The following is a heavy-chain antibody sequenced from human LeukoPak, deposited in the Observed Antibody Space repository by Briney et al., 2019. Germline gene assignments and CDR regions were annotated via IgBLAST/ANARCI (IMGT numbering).Heavy chain of an antibody. Sequence: GASVKVSCKASGYTFTGYYMHWVRQAPGQGPEWMGWISAYNGNTNYAQKLQGRVTMTTDTSTSTAYMELRSLRSDDTAVYYCARGGDGYNYIHYYYYMDVWGKGTTVTVSS. CDR2: ISAYNGNT. J-gene: IGHJ6*03. V-gene: IGHV1-18*04. CDR1: GYTFTGYY. CDR3: ARGGDGYNYIHYYYYMDV. D-gene: IGHD5-24*01.